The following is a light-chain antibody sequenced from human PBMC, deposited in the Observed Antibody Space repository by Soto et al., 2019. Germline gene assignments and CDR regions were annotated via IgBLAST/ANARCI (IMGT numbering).Light chain of an antibody. CDR1: QSVSSSY. CDR3: QQHYNLPRT. V-gene: IGKV3D-7*01. J-gene: IGKJ1*01. Sequence: PGERVTLSCRASQSVSSSYLTWYQQKPDQSPRLLIYGASTRATSIQARFSGSGSETDFTLTVSSLQPEDCAIHYCQQHYNLPRTLGQGTK. CDR2: GAS.